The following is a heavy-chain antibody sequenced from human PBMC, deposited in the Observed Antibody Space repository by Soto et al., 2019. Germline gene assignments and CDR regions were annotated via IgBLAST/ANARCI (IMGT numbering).Heavy chain of an antibody. Sequence: ASVKVSCKASGYTFTGYYMHWVRQAPGQGLEWMGWIDPNSGGTNYAQKFQGRVTMTRDTSISTAYMELSRLRSDDTAVYYCAIEYSSSWYPFAYWGQGTLVTVYS. D-gene: IGHD6-13*01. V-gene: IGHV1-2*02. CDR2: IDPNSGGT. CDR1: GYTFTGYY. J-gene: IGHJ4*02. CDR3: AIEYSSSWYPFAY.